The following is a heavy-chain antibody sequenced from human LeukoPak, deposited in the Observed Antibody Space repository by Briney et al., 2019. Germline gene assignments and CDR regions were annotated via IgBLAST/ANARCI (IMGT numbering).Heavy chain of an antibody. CDR2: INQDGGSI. CDR1: GFTFSSHW. CDR3: VRDPGGGAYDL. Sequence: GGSLRLSCAASGFTFSSHWLNWVRRAPGKGLDWVAIINQDGGSIGYGDSVKGRFTISRDNAKNSLYLQMNSLRVDDTAVYYCVRDPGGGAYDLWVQGTMVTVSS. J-gene: IGHJ3*01. V-gene: IGHV3-7*03. D-gene: IGHD1-26*01.